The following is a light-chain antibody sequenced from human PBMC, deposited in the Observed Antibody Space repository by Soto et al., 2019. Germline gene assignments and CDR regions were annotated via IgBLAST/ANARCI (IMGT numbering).Light chain of an antibody. CDR1: SSDVGGYNY. CDR3: SSYTSSSTYV. Sequence: QSVLTQPASVSGSPGQPITISCTGTSSDVGGYNYVSWYQQHPGKAPKLMIYEVSNRPSGVSNRFSGSKSGNTASLTISGLQAEDEADYYCSSYTSSSTYVFGTGTKGTVL. V-gene: IGLV2-14*01. J-gene: IGLJ1*01. CDR2: EVS.